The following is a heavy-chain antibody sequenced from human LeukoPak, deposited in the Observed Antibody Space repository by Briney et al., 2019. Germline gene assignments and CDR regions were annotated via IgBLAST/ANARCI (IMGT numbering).Heavy chain of an antibody. CDR1: GXTFSSYW. CDR3: ARGSSSGHYFDY. CDR2: IDSDGIGT. V-gene: IGHV3-74*01. J-gene: IGHJ4*02. D-gene: IGHD6-6*01. Sequence: TGGSLRLSCAASGXTFSSYWMHWVRQAPGEGLVWVSRIDSDGIGTVYADSVKGRFTISRDNAKNTLYLQMNSLRAEDTAVYYCARGSSSGHYFDYWGQGTLVTVSS.